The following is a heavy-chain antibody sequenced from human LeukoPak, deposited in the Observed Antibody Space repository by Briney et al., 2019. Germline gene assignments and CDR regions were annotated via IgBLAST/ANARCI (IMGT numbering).Heavy chain of an antibody. J-gene: IGHJ6*03. D-gene: IGHD1-7*01. V-gene: IGHV3-48*04. CDR1: GFAFDEHG. Sequence: GGSLRLSCTASGFAFDEHGMNWVRQAPGKGLEWVSYISSDGSTIYYADSVKGRLTIARDNAKNSLYLQMNSLRAEDTAVYYCARGDNWNSYYYYYMDVWGKGTTVTVSS. CDR2: ISSDGSTI. CDR3: ARGDNWNSYYYYYMDV.